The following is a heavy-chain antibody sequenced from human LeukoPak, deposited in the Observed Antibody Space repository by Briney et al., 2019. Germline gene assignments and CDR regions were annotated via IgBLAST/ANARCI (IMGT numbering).Heavy chain of an antibody. CDR3: AKVLGYSSSWYSGCFDY. CDR2: ISGSGGST. V-gene: IGHV3-23*01. Sequence: GGSLRLSCAASGFTFSSYAMSWVRQAPGKGLEWVSAISGSGGSTYYADSVKGRFTISRDNSKNTLYLQMNSLRAEDTAVYYCAKVLGYSSSWYSGCFDYWGQGTLVTVSS. CDR1: GFTFSSYA. D-gene: IGHD6-13*01. J-gene: IGHJ4*02.